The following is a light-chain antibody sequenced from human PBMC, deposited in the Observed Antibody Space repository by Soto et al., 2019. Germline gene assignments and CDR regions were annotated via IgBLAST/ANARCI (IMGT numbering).Light chain of an antibody. Sequence: EIVLTQSPGTLSLSPGESATLSCRASQSVSRTYLAWYQQKPVQAPRLLTYATSSRATGIPDRFSGSGSGTDFTLTIRRLEPEDFAVYYCQQYGRSGTFGQGTKVEIK. J-gene: IGKJ1*01. CDR3: QQYGRSGT. CDR2: ATS. V-gene: IGKV3-20*01. CDR1: QSVSRTY.